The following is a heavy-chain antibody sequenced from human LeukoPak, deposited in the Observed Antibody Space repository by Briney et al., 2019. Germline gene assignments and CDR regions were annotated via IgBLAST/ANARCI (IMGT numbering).Heavy chain of an antibody. Sequence: PGGSLRLSCAASGFTVSSYSMSWVRQAPGKGLEWVSGYSVSDATTYYADSVKGRFTISRDNSKNTLYLQINSLRAEDTAVYYCAKDPSMYYGDYIIRWGQGTLVIVSS. CDR3: AKDPSMYYGDYIIR. V-gene: IGHV3-23*01. CDR1: GFTVSSYS. J-gene: IGHJ4*02. D-gene: IGHD4-17*01. CDR2: YSVSDATT.